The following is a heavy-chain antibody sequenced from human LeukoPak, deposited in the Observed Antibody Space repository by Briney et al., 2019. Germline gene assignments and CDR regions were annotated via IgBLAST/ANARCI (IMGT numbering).Heavy chain of an antibody. V-gene: IGHV3-33*01. CDR1: GFTFRSYG. CDR3: ARDRTVTDRCYYCGMDV. D-gene: IGHD4-17*01. CDR2: IWYDGSNK. J-gene: IGHJ6*02. Sequence: PGGSLRLSCAASGFTFRSYGMHWVRQAPGKGLEWVAVIWYDGSNKYYVDSVKGRFTISRENSKNTLYLEMNSLRDEDTAVYYCARDRTVTDRCYYCGMDVWGQGTTVIASS.